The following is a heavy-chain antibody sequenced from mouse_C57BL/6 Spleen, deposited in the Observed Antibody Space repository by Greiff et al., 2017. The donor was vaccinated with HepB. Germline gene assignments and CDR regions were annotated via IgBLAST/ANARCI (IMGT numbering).Heavy chain of an antibody. J-gene: IGHJ4*01. Sequence: EVKLVESGAGLVKPGGSLKLSCAASGFTFSSYAMSWVRQTPEKRLEWVAYISSGGDYTDYADTVKDRFTISRDNARNTLYLQMSSLKSEDTDMYYCTRFDYDYAMDYWGQGTSVTVSS. V-gene: IGHV5-9-1*02. D-gene: IGHD2-4*01. CDR3: TRFDYDYAMDY. CDR2: ISSGGDYT. CDR1: GFTFSSYA.